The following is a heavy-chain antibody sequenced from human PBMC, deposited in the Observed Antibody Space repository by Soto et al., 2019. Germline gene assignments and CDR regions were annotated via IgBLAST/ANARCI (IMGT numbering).Heavy chain of an antibody. D-gene: IGHD6-6*01. CDR2: IYYSGST. V-gene: IGHV4-59*01. CDR1: GGSISSYY. CDR3: ARDRMGSSPPRA. J-gene: IGHJ5*02. Sequence: ASETLSLTCAVSGGSISSYYWSRIRQPPGKGLEWIGYIYYSGSTNYNPSLKSPVPISVDTSKNQFSLKLTSVTAAATAVYFCARDRMGSSPPRAWGQGILVTVSS.